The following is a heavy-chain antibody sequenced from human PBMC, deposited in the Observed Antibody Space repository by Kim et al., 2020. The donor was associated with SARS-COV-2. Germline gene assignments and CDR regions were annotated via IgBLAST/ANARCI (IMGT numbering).Heavy chain of an antibody. V-gene: IGHV4-31*02. CDR1: GESIRNGDYY. CDR2: IFYSGAT. Sequence: SETLSLTCNVSGESIRNGDYYWTWIRQEPGKGLEWIGYIFYSGATYYNPSLKSRLTISVDTSKNQFSLKLSSVTAADTAVYYCARDQVGREGVFGMDVWGQGTTVTVSS. D-gene: IGHD2-15*01. J-gene: IGHJ6*02. CDR3: ARDQVGREGVFGMDV.